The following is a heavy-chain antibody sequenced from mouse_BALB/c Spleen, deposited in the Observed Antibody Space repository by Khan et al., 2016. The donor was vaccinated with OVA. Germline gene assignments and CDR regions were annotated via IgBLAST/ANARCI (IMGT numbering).Heavy chain of an antibody. Sequence: EVELVESGGGLVKPGGSLKLSCAASGFTFSTFVMSWVRQTPEKRLEWVATISSAGTYTYYPDSVKGRFTISRDNAKNTLYVQMNSLRSEDTAMYYCANGNYGWFVYWGQGTLVTVSA. J-gene: IGHJ3*01. CDR3: ANGNYGWFVY. D-gene: IGHD2-1*01. CDR1: GFTFSTFV. CDR2: ISSAGTYT. V-gene: IGHV5-9-1*01.